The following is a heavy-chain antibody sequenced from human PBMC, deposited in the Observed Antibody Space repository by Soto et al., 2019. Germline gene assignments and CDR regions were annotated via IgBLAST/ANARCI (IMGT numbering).Heavy chain of an antibody. CDR2: IIPILGIA. Sequence: QVQLVQSGAEVKKPGSSVKVSCKASGGTFSSYTISWVRQAPGQGLEWMGRIIPILGIAKYAQKSPGRGXNTXDXSTSTGYMELSSLRSEDTAVDYCARDRISTMGGMDVWGQGTTVTVSS. CDR1: GGTFSSYT. D-gene: IGHD3-10*01. J-gene: IGHJ6*02. CDR3: ARDRISTMGGMDV. V-gene: IGHV1-69*08.